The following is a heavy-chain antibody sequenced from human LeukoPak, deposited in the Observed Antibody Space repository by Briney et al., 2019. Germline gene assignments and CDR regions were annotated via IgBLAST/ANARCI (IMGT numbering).Heavy chain of an antibody. CDR2: ISRNGRNT. J-gene: IGHJ1*01. V-gene: IGHV3-64*01. CDR1: GFTLSSYS. D-gene: IGHD6-19*01. CDR3: ARVDSGSACAS. Sequence: GGSLRLSCAASGFTLSSYSMHWVRQAPGKGLEFVSAISRNGRNTYYGNSVKGRFTISRDISKNTLHLQMGSLRPEDRAVYYCARVDSGSACASWGQGILVTVSS.